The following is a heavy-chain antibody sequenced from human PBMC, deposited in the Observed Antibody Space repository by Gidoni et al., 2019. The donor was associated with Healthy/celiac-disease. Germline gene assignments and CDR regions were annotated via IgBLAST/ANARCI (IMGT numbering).Heavy chain of an antibody. Sequence: LRESGGGVVQPGRSLRLSCAASGFTFSSYGMHWVRQAPGKGLEWVAVIWYDGSNKYYADSGKGRFTISRDNSKNTLYLQMNSLRAEDTAVYYCAILVGEGHSSNTHWGQGTLVTVSS. CDR3: AILVGEGHSSNTH. CDR2: IWYDGSNK. J-gene: IGHJ4*02. CDR1: GFTFSSYG. V-gene: IGHV3-33*01. D-gene: IGHD2-2*01.